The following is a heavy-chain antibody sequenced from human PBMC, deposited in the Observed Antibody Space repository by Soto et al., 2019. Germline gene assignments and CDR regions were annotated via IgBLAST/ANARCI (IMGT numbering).Heavy chain of an antibody. J-gene: IGHJ2*01. CDR1: GFTFSSYA. V-gene: IGHV3-30-3*01. D-gene: IGHD4-17*01. CDR2: ISYDGSNK. CDR3: ARAGADYGELYGPGWFDL. Sequence: QVQLVESGGGVVQPGRSLRLSCAASGFTFSSYAMHWVRQAPGKGLEWVAVISYDGSNKYYADSVKGRFTISRDNSKNTLYLQMNSLRADDTAVYYCARAGADYGELYGPGWFDLWGRGTLVTVSS.